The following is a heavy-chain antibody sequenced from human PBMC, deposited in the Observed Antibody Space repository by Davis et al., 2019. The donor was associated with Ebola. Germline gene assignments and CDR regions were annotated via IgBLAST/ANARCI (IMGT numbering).Heavy chain of an antibody. V-gene: IGHV4-59*08. CDR1: GGSISSYY. J-gene: IGHJ5*02. Sequence: SETLSLTCTVSGGSISSYYWSWIRQPPGKRLEWIGYIYYSGSTNYNPSLKSRVTISVDTSKNQFSLKLSSVTAADTAVYYCARLTTYYYDSSGYYGRGGWFDPWGQGTLVTVSS. CDR2: IYYSGST. D-gene: IGHD3-22*01. CDR3: ARLTTYYYDSSGYYGRGGWFDP.